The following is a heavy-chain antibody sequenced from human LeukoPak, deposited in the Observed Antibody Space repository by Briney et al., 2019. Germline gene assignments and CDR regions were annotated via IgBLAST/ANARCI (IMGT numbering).Heavy chain of an antibody. J-gene: IGHJ6*04. CDR3: ATEIDSSSPFDLDV. D-gene: IGHD6-6*01. Sequence: QAGGSLRLSCAASGFTFSSYGMHWVRQAPGKGLEGGAVIWYGGSNKYYADSVKGRFTISRDNSKNTLYLQMNSLRAEDTAVYYCATEIDSSSPFDLDVWGKGTTVTVSS. CDR2: IWYGGSNK. V-gene: IGHV3-33*08. CDR1: GFTFSSYG.